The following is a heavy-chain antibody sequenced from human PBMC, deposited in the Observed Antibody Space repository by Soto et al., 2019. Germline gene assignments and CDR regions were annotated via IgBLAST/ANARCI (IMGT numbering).Heavy chain of an antibody. V-gene: IGHV3-21*04. CDR1: GFTFSSYS. J-gene: IGHJ4*02. Sequence: GGSLRLSCAASGFTFSSYSMNWVRQAPGKGLEWVSSISSSSSYIYYADSVKGRFTISRDNSKNTIYLQMNSLRAEDTAVYYCAKVPAYDYVWGTYYYFDYWGLGALVTVSS. D-gene: IGHD3-16*01. CDR2: ISSSSSYI. CDR3: AKVPAYDYVWGTYYYFDY.